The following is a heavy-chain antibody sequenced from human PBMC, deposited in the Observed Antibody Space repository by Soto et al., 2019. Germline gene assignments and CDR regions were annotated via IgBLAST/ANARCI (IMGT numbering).Heavy chain of an antibody. Sequence: SGPTLVKPTQTLTLTCTFSGFSLSTSGMCVSWIRQPPGKALEWLARIDWDDDKYYSTSLKTRLTISKDTSKNQVVLTMTNMDPVDTATYYCARIALSGTVTKYYYYYYYMDVWGKGTTVTVSS. CDR2: IDWDDDK. D-gene: IGHD4-17*01. CDR3: ARIALSGTVTKYYYYYYYMDV. CDR1: GFSLSTSGMC. J-gene: IGHJ6*03. V-gene: IGHV2-70*11.